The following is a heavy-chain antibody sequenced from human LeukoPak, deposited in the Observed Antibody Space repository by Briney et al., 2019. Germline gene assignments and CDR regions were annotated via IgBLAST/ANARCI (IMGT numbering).Heavy chain of an antibody. D-gene: IGHD3-3*01. CDR3: ARGLLRQPPNWFDP. CDR2: IYYSGST. J-gene: IGHJ5*02. Sequence: PSETLSLTCTVSGGSISSYYWSWIRQPPGKGLEWIGYIYYSGSTNYNPSLKSRVTISVDTSKNQFSLKLSSVTAADTAVYYCARGLLRQPPNWFDPWGQGTLVTVSS. CDR1: GGSISSYY. V-gene: IGHV4-59*01.